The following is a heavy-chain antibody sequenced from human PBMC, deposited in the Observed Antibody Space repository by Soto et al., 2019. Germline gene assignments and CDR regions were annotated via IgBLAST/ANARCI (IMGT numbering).Heavy chain of an antibody. V-gene: IGHV3-30-3*01. J-gene: IGHJ2*01. CDR3: ARETTPYWYFDL. Sequence: QVQLVESGGGVVQPGRSLRLSCAASGFTFSSYAMHWVRQAPGKGLEWVAVISYDGSNKYYADSVKGRFTISRDNSKNPLYLQMNSLRAEDTAVYYCARETTPYWYFDLWGRGTLVTVSS. CDR1: GFTFSSYA. CDR2: ISYDGSNK.